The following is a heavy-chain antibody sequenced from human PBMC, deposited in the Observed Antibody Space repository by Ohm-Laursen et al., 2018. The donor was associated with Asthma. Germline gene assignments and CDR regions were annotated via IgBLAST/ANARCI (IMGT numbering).Heavy chain of an antibody. Sequence: GASVKVSCKASGYTFTGYYMHWVRQAPGQGLEWMGWISAYNGNTNYAQKLQSRVTMTTDTSTSTAYMELRSLRSDDTAVYYCARDRRDYYDSSGDAFDIWGQGTMVTVSS. CDR1: GYTFTGYY. J-gene: IGHJ3*02. V-gene: IGHV1-18*04. CDR2: ISAYNGNT. D-gene: IGHD3-22*01. CDR3: ARDRRDYYDSSGDAFDI.